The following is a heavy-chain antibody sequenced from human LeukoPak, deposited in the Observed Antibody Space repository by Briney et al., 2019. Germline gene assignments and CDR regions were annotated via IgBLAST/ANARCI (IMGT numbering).Heavy chain of an antibody. D-gene: IGHD3-10*01. CDR2: INPSGGST. V-gene: IGHV1-46*01. J-gene: IGHJ4*02. Sequence: GASVTVSCKASGYTFTSYYMHWVRQAPGQGLEWMGIINPSGGSTSYAQKFQGRVTVTRDTSTSTVYMELSSLRSEDTAVYYCARDPQTWGFGINYWGQGTLVTVSS. CDR1: GYTFTSYY. CDR3: ARDPQTWGFGINY.